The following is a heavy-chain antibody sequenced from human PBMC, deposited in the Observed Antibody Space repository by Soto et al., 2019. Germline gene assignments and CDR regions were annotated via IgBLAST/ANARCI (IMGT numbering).Heavy chain of an antibody. D-gene: IGHD2-2*01. Sequence: HPGGSLRLSCAASGFTFDDYAMHWVWQAPGKGLEWVSGISWNSGSIGYADSVKGRFTISRDNAKNSLYLQMNSLRAEDTALYYCAKDMLLPAAHWNYYYGMDVWGQGTTVTVSS. CDR3: AKDMLLPAAHWNYYYGMDV. CDR2: ISWNSGSI. V-gene: IGHV3-9*01. CDR1: GFTFDDYA. J-gene: IGHJ6*02.